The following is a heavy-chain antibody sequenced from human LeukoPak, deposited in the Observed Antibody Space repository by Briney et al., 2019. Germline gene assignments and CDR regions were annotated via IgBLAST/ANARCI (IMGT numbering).Heavy chain of an antibody. Sequence: GSLRLSCAASGFTVSSNYMSWVRQAPGKGLEWVSVIYSGGSTYYADSVKGRFTISRDNSKNTLYLQMNSLRAEDTAVYYCARAPRNIDYYMDVWGKGTTVTVSS. V-gene: IGHV3-66*01. D-gene: IGHD1/OR15-1a*01. CDR2: IYSGGST. J-gene: IGHJ6*03. CDR3: ARAPRNIDYYMDV. CDR1: GFTVSSNY.